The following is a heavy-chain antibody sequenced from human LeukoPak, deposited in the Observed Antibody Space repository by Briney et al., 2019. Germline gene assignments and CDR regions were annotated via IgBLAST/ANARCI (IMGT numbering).Heavy chain of an antibody. Sequence: GGSLRLSCAASGFTFSSYSMNWVRQAPGKGLEWVSYISSSSSYIYYADSVKGRFTISRDNAKNSLYLQMNSLRAEDTAVYYCARDLGAIFGVVPYYYYGMDVWGQGTTVTVSS. V-gene: IGHV3-21*05. J-gene: IGHJ6*02. CDR1: GFTFSSYS. CDR3: ARDLGAIFGVVPYYYYGMDV. CDR2: ISSSSSYI. D-gene: IGHD3-3*01.